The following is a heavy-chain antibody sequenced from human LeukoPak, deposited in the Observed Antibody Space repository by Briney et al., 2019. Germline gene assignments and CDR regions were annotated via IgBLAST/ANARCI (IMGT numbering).Heavy chain of an antibody. J-gene: IGHJ6*03. Sequence: SETLSLTCSVSGGSFSNNFWSWVRQPAGKGLEWVGRIYPSGNTNYNPSLKSRVTLSVDTSKTQFSLNLSSVTAADTAVYYCAREDSGSYYNYYYFYMDVWGKGTTVTISS. D-gene: IGHD3-10*01. CDR1: GGSFSNNF. CDR3: AREDSGSYYNYYYFYMDV. CDR2: IYPSGNT. V-gene: IGHV4-4*07.